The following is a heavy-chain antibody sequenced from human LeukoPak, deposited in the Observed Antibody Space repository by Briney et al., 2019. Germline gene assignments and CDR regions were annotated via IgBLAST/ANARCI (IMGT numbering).Heavy chain of an antibody. V-gene: IGHV4-59*08. CDR1: GGSISSYY. J-gene: IGHJ3*02. D-gene: IGHD2-15*01. CDR3: ARLMFFYCRGGSCYYAFDI. CDR2: IYYSGST. Sequence: SETLSLTCTVSGGSISSYYWSWTRQPPGKGLEWIGYIYYSGSTNYNPSVKSRVTISVDTSKNQLSLKLSSVTAADTAVYYCARLMFFYCRGGSCYYAFDIWGQGTMVTVSS.